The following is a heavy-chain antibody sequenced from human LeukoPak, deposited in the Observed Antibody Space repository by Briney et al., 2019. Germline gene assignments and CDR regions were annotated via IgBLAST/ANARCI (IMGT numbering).Heavy chain of an antibody. CDR3: ARGGIAYYYMDV. V-gene: IGHV4-59*01. CDR1: GGSISSYY. D-gene: IGHD5-12*01. Sequence: SETLSLTCTVSGGSISSYYWSWIRQPPGKGLEWIGYIYYSGSTNYNPSLKSRVTISVDMSKKQFSLKLSSVTAADTAVYYCARGGIAYYYMDVWGKGTTVTISS. J-gene: IGHJ6*03. CDR2: IYYSGST.